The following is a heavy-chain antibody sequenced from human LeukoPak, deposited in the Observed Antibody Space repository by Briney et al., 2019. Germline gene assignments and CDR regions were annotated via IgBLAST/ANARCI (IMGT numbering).Heavy chain of an antibody. CDR1: GDSISRYY. V-gene: IGHV4-59*08. CDR3: ARSGYAFGADAYDI. J-gene: IGHJ3*02. Sequence: PSETLSLTCTVSGDSISRYYWGWIRQAPGKGLEWIGYVYYSGSTQYNPSLNSQVTISVATSKKQFSLRLTSVTAADTAVYYCARSGYAFGADAYDIWGQGAMVAVPS. D-gene: IGHD3-16*01. CDR2: VYYSGST.